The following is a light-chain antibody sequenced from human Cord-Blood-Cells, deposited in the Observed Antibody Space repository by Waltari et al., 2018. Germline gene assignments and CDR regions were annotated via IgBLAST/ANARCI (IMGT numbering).Light chain of an antibody. CDR2: RNK. CDR3: AAWDDSPSGWV. V-gene: IGLV1-47*01. J-gene: IGLJ3*02. CDR1: SSNIGSNY. Sequence: QSVLTQPPSASGTPGQRVTISCSGSSSNIGSNYVYWYQQLPGTAPKLLIYRNKQRPSGVPGLFSGSKSGTSASLAISGLRSEDEADYYCAAWDDSPSGWVFGGGTKLTVL.